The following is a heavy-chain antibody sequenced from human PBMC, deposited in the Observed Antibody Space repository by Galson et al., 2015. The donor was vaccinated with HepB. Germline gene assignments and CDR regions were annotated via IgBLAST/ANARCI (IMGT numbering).Heavy chain of an antibody. CDR2: INGRGSTR. Sequence: SLRLSCAGSGFIFRHHAMAWIRQAPGKGLEWVSGINGRGSTRSYSDAVKGRFPISRDNSKDTVFLQMDNLGAEDTAVYYCVKEGSWFGGDWFDPWGQGALVTVS. CDR3: VKEGSWFGGDWFDP. J-gene: IGHJ5*02. CDR1: GFIFRHHA. V-gene: IGHV3-23*01. D-gene: IGHD3-16*01.